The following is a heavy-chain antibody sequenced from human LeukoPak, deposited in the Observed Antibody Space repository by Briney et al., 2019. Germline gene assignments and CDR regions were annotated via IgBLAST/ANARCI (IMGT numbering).Heavy chain of an antibody. CDR3: ARRGLTISPRWFDP. Sequence: GGSLRLSCAASGFTFSSYSMNWIRQAPGKGLEWVANIKEDGSVKNYADSVKGRFTISRDNAKNSLYLDINCLRAEDTAVYYCARRGLTISPRWFDPWGQGTLVTVSS. CDR1: GFTFSSYS. D-gene: IGHD3-9*01. V-gene: IGHV3-7*01. CDR2: IKEDGSVK. J-gene: IGHJ5*02.